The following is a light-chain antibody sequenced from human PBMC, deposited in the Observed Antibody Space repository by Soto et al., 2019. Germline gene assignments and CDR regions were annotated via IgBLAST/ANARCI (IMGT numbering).Light chain of an antibody. CDR1: SSDIGGYNY. J-gene: IGLJ1*01. CDR3: CSYAGSSSYV. V-gene: IGLV2-11*01. Sequence: QSVLTQPRSVSGSPGQSVTISCTGTSSDIGGYNYVSWYQQHPGKAPKLMIYTVTKRPSGVPDRFPGSKSDNTASLTISGLQADDEADYYCCSYAGSSSYVFGTGTKLTVL. CDR2: TVT.